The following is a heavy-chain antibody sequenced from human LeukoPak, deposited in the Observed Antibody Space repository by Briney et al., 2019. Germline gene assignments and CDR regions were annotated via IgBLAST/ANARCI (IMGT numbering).Heavy chain of an antibody. V-gene: IGHV4-59*01. CDR2: IFYSGST. Sequence: SETLSLTCTVSGDSISSYYWSWIRQPPGQGLEWIGRIFYSGSTNYNPSLKSRVTISVDTSENQFSLKLSSVTAADTAVYYCASAKVNWFDPWGQGTLVTVSS. CDR1: GDSISSYY. CDR3: ASAKVNWFDP. J-gene: IGHJ5*02.